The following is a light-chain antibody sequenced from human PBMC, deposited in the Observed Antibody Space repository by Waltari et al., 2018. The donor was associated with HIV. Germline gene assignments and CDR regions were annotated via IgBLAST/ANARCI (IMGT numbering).Light chain of an antibody. CDR1: NNIRSG. J-gene: IGKJ1*01. CDR2: KAS. Sequence: DIQMTQSPSTLSASVGDRVTITCRARNNIRSGLAWYQQKPGKVPKLLIYKASILESGVPVRFSGSDSGTQFTLTISSLQPDDFATYYCHQYGTFGQGTKVEIK. V-gene: IGKV1-5*03. CDR3: HQYGT.